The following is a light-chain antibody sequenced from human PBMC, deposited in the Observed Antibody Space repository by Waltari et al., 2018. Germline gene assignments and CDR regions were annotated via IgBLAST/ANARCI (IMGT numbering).Light chain of an antibody. CDR1: QSVRSH. V-gene: IGKV3-20*01. CDR2: GAS. CDR3: QKYSSSPYS. J-gene: IGKJ2*03. Sequence: VILTQSPATLSLSPGERATLSCRASQSVRSHLAWYQQKPGQAPRLLIYGASSRATGIPDRFSGSGSGTEFILTISSLEPEDFAVYYCQKYSSSPYSFGQGTKVEIK.